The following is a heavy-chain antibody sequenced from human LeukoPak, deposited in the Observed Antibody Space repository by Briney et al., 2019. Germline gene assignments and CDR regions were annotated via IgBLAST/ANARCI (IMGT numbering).Heavy chain of an antibody. V-gene: IGHV3-74*01. J-gene: IGHJ4*02. D-gene: IGHD3-22*01. CDR3: ARGGSSGYYYDPY. CDR2: INSDGSST. Sequence: GGSLRLSCAASGFTFSSYWMHWVRQAPGKGLVWVSRINSDGSSTSYADSVKGRFTISRDNAKNTLYLQMNSLRAEDTAVYYCARGGSSGYYYDPYWGQGTLVTVS. CDR1: GFTFSSYW.